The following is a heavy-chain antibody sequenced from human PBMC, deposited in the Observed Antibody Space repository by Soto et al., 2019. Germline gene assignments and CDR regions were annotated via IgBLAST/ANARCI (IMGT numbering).Heavy chain of an antibody. CDR3: AKGLWGRFVLDY. J-gene: IGHJ4*02. CDR1: GFTFSSYA. V-gene: IGHV3-23*01. D-gene: IGHD3-3*01. Sequence: HPGGSLRLSCAASGFTFSSYAMSWVRQAPGKGLEWVSAISGSGGSTYYADSVKGRFTISRDNSKNTLYLQMNSLRAEDTAVYYCAKGLWGRFVLDYWGQGTLVTVSS. CDR2: ISGSGGST.